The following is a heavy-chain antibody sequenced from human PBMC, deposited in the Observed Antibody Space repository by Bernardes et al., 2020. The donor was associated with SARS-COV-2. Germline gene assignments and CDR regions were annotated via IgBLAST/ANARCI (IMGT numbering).Heavy chain of an antibody. CDR3: ARSQIQLERLDGYYFDY. D-gene: IGHD1-1*01. Sequence: GGSLRLSCAASGFTFSSYSMNWVRQAPGKGLEWVSSISSSSSYIYYADSVKGRFTISRDNAKNSLYLQMNSLRAEDTAVYYCARSQIQLERLDGYYFDYWGQGTLVTVSS. CDR2: ISSSSSYI. J-gene: IGHJ4*02. V-gene: IGHV3-21*01. CDR1: GFTFSSYS.